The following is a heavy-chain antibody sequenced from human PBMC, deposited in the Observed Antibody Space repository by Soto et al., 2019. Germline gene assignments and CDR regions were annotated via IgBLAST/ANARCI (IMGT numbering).Heavy chain of an antibody. CDR1: GASIRSTDYY. D-gene: IGHD2-21*02. CDR3: VRTARQGAVAPHWFDR. J-gene: IGHJ5*02. CDR2: VYYTGST. V-gene: IGHV4-30-4*01. Sequence: SETLSLTCTVSGASIRSTDYYWRWIRQAPGKGLEWIGYVYYTGSTYYNPSLMSRLTISVDTSKNQFSLKLTSVTAAETAVYYCVRTARQGAVAPHWFDRWGQGTQVTVSS.